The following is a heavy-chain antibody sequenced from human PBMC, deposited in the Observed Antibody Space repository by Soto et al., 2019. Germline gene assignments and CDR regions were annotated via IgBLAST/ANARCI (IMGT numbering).Heavy chain of an antibody. Sequence: GVSVKVCCKASGDTFTSYGISWVRQAPGQGLEWMGWISAYNGNTNYAQKLQGRVTMTTDTSTSTAYMELRSLRSDDTAVYYCARVEGPAATNNPYYYYYMDVWGKGTTVTVSS. CDR1: GDTFTSYG. CDR2: ISAYNGNT. D-gene: IGHD2-2*01. J-gene: IGHJ6*03. V-gene: IGHV1-18*01. CDR3: ARVEGPAATNNPYYYYYMDV.